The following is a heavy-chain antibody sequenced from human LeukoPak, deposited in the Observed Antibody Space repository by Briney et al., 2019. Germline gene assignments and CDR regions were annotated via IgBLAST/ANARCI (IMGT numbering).Heavy chain of an antibody. D-gene: IGHD2-2*01. CDR3: ARRYCSSTSCLIDY. V-gene: IGHV3-48*03. CDR2: ISSSGTTI. Sequence: GGSLRLSCAASGFTFSTYAMNWVRQAPGKGLEWVSYISSSGTTIYYADSVKGRFTISRDNAKNSLYLQMNSLRAEDTAVYYCARRYCSSTSCLIDYWGQGTLVTVSS. CDR1: GFTFSTYA. J-gene: IGHJ4*02.